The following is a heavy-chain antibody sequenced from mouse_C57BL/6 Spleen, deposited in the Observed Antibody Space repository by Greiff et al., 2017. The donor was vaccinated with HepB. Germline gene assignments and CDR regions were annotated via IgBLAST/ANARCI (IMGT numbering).Heavy chain of an antibody. V-gene: IGHV5-4*01. CDR2: ISDGGSYT. Sequence: EVKLMESGGGLVKPGGSLKLSCAASGFTFSSYAMSWVRQTPEKRLEWVATISDGGSYTYYPDNVKGRFTISRDNAKNNLYLQMSHLKSEDTAMYYCARDDHYYGSSYGYFDVWGTGTTVTVSS. J-gene: IGHJ1*03. CDR3: ARDDHYYGSSYGYFDV. CDR1: GFTFSSYA. D-gene: IGHD1-1*01.